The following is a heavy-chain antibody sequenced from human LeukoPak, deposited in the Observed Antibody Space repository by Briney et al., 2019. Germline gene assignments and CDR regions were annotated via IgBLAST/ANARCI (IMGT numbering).Heavy chain of an antibody. CDR2: IYYSGST. D-gene: IGHD3-9*01. CDR1: GGSISSYY. J-gene: IGHJ5*02. V-gene: IGHV4-59*01. Sequence: SETLSLTCTVSGGSISSYYWSWIRQPPGKGLEWIGYIYYSGSTNYNPSLKSRVTISVDTSKNQFSLKLSSVTAADTAVYYCARGSVRLYDILTGYSFNWFDPWGQGTLVTVSS. CDR3: ARGSVRLYDILTGYSFNWFDP.